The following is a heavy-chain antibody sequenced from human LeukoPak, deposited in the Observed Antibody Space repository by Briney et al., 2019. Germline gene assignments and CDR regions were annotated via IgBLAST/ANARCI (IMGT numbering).Heavy chain of an antibody. J-gene: IGHJ4*02. CDR1: GGSFSGYY. CDR3: AKHAAEAYFDILTEEDY. V-gene: IGHV4-34*01. CDR2: INHSGST. Sequence: SETLSLTCAVYGGSFSGYYWSWIRQPPGKGLEWIGEINHSGSTNYNPSLRSRVTISVDTSKNQFSLKLSSVTAADTAVYYCAKHAAEAYFDILTEEDYWGQGTLVTVSS. D-gene: IGHD3-9*01.